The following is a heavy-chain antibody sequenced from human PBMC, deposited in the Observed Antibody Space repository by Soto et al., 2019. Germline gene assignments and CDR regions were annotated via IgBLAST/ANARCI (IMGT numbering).Heavy chain of an antibody. Sequence: SQTLSLTCAISGDSVSSNSAAWNWIRQSPSRGLEWLGRAYYRSQWYYDSAVSVRSRITVIPDTSKNQFSLQLNSVTPEDTAVYYCTKQKGYSRTYNVMDVWSQGTKDPVSS. V-gene: IGHV6-1*01. CDR1: GDSVSSNSAA. J-gene: IGHJ6*02. CDR2: AYYRSQWYY. D-gene: IGHD4-4*01. CDR3: TKQKGYSRTYNVMDV.